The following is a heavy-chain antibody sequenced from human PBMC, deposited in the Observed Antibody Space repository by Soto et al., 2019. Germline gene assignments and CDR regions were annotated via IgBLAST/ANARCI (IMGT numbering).Heavy chain of an antibody. CDR1: GFTFDDYA. J-gene: IGHJ3*02. V-gene: IGHV3-9*01. D-gene: IGHD3-22*01. CDR3: AKDMTPNYSESNAYAAFDK. Sequence: EVQLVEAGGGLVQPGRSLRLSCAGSGFTFDDYAMHWVRQAAGKGLEWVSGISWDSDTIEYADSVQDRFTISRDNAKNSLYLQMNSLRLEDTALYFCAKDMTPNYSESNAYAAFDKWGLGTMITVSS. CDR2: ISWDSDTI.